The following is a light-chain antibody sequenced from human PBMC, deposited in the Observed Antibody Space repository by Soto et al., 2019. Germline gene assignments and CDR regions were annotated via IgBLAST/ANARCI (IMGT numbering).Light chain of an antibody. Sequence: QLVLTQPPSASGTPGQTVTISCSGSNSNIASYSVYWYQQLPGTAPKLLIYENNQWPSGVPDRFSGSKSDTSASLAIAGLRSGDEADYFCAAWDDSLTILFGGGTKLTVL. J-gene: IGLJ2*01. CDR3: AAWDDSLTIL. CDR1: NSNIASYS. V-gene: IGLV1-47*01. CDR2: ENN.